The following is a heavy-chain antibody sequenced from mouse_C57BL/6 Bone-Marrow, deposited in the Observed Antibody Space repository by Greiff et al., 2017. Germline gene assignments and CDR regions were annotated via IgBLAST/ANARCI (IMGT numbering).Heavy chain of an antibody. J-gene: IGHJ1*03. CDR1: GYTFTSYW. D-gene: IGHD1-1*01. Sequence: QVQLKQPGAELVKPGASVKVSCKASGYTFTSYWMHWVKQRPGQGLEWIGRIHPSDSDTNYNQKFKGKATLTVDKSSSTAYMQLISLTSEDSAVYYCAMWIYYYGSRYFDVWGTGTTVTVSS. V-gene: IGHV1-74*01. CDR3: AMWIYYYGSRYFDV. CDR2: IHPSDSDT.